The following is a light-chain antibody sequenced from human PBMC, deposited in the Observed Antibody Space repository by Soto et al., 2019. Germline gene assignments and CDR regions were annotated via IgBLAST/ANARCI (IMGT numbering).Light chain of an antibody. CDR2: GAS. CDR3: QQYNSWLPIT. Sequence: EIVMTQSPATLSVSPGERATLSCRASQGFSSNLAWYQHKPGQAPRLLIYGASTRATGIPARFSGSGSGTEFTLTISSLQSEDFAVYYCQQYNSWLPITFGQGTRLEI. J-gene: IGKJ5*01. CDR1: QGFSSN. V-gene: IGKV3-15*01.